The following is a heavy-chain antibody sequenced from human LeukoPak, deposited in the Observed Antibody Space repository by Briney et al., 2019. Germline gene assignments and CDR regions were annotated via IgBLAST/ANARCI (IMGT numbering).Heavy chain of an antibody. CDR2: ISGSDCST. CDR1: GFTFSSYA. V-gene: IGHV3-23*01. J-gene: IGHJ4*02. Sequence: GGSLRLSCAASGFTFSSYAMTWVRQAPGKGLEWVSSISGSDCSTYYADSVKGRFTISRDNSKNTLYLQMNSLRAEDTAVYYCAYMRGLYYGIDYWGQGTLVTVSS. CDR3: AYMRGLYYGIDY. D-gene: IGHD3-10*01.